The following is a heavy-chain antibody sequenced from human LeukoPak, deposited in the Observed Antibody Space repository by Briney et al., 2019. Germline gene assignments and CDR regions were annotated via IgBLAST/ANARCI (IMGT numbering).Heavy chain of an antibody. Sequence: PGGSLRLSCAASGFTFSSYSMNWVRQAPGKGLEWVSSISSSSSYICYADSVKGRFTISRDNAKNSLYLQMNSLRAEDTAVYYCARETHTIFGVVIIGNFDYWGQGTLVTVSS. CDR1: GFTFSSYS. CDR2: ISSSSSYI. J-gene: IGHJ4*02. V-gene: IGHV3-21*01. D-gene: IGHD3-3*01. CDR3: ARETHTIFGVVIIGNFDY.